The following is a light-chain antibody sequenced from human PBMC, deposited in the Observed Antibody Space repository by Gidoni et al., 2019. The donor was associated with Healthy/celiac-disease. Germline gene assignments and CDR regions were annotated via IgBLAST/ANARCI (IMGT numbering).Light chain of an antibody. CDR1: QSVLYSSNNKNY. CDR2: WAS. Sequence: DIVMTQSPDSLAVSLGERATINCKSSQSVLYSSNNKNYLAWYQQKPGQPPKLLIYWASTRESGVPDRFSGSGSGTDFTLTISSLQAEEVAVYYCQQYYGTPWTFXHXTKVEIK. CDR3: QQYYGTPWT. V-gene: IGKV4-1*01. J-gene: IGKJ1*01.